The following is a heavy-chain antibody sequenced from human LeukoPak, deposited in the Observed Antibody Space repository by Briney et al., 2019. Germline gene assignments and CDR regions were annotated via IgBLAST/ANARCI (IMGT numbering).Heavy chain of an antibody. J-gene: IGHJ4*02. Sequence: GGSLRLSCAASGFTFSSYTMNWVRQAPGKGLEWVSSISSGSRYIYYADSLKGRFTVSRDNAKNSLYLQIHSLRAEDTAVYYCARGQFDYWGQGTLVTVSS. V-gene: IGHV3-21*01. CDR1: GFTFSSYT. CDR3: ARGQFDY. CDR2: ISSGSRYI.